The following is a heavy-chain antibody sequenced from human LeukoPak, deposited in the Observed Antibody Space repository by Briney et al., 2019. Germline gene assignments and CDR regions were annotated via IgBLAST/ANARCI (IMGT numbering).Heavy chain of an antibody. V-gene: IGHV4-34*01. CDR1: GDSLSRYS. CDR3: ASVRHDPLEYYYYIDV. J-gene: IGHJ6*03. Sequence: PSETLSLTCAVSGDSLSRYSWTWIRQPPGKGLEWLGEINPSGSPDYNPSLKSRATISVDTSKNQFSLRVASVTAADTAVYYCASVRHDPLEYYYYIDVWGNGTTVTVSS. D-gene: IGHD2/OR15-2a*01. CDR2: INPSGSP.